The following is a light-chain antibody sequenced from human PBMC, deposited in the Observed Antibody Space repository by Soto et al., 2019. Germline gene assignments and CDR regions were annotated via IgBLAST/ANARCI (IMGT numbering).Light chain of an antibody. CDR3: AGWDDSLNGPV. Sequence: QSVLTQPPSASGTPGQSVTISCSGSTSNIGTNTVSWYQQLPGTAPKLLISRNNQRPSGVPDRFSGSNSGASGSLAISGLQSEDEAYYYCAGWDDSLNGPVFGGGTKLTVL. V-gene: IGLV1-44*01. J-gene: IGLJ3*02. CDR2: RNN. CDR1: TSNIGTNT.